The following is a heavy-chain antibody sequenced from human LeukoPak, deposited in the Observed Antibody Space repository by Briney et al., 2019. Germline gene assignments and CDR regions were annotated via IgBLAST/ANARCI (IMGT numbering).Heavy chain of an antibody. Sequence: PSETLSLTCTVSGGSISSYYWSWIRQPPGKGLEWIGYIYYSGSTNYNPSLKSRVTISVDTSKNQFSLKLSSVTAADTAVYYCARAMYYYDSSGLVYWGQGTLVTVSS. CDR3: ARAMYYYDSSGLVY. J-gene: IGHJ4*02. V-gene: IGHV4-59*08. CDR2: IYYSGST. CDR1: GGSISSYY. D-gene: IGHD3-22*01.